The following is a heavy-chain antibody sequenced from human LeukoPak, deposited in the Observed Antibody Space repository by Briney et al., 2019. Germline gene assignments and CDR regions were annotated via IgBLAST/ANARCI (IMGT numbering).Heavy chain of an antibody. CDR2: IRSKANSYAT. J-gene: IGHJ4*02. CDR1: GFTFSRYA. CDR3: TRSTDYSGSYYGHDY. V-gene: IGHV3-73*01. D-gene: IGHD1-26*01. Sequence: GGSLRLSCAASGFTFSRYAMNWVRQAPGKGPEWVGRIRSKANSYATANAASVTGRFTISRDDSKNTAYLQMNSLKTEDTAVYYCTRSTDYSGSYYGHDYWGQGTLVTVSP.